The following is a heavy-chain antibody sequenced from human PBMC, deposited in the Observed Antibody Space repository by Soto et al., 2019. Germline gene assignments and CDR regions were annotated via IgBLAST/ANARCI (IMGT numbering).Heavy chain of an antibody. CDR3: ARDKYGDYERSPDYYYYGMDV. Sequence: QVPLVQSGAEVKKPGASVKVSCKASGYTFTGYYMHWVRQAPGQGLEWMGWINPNSGGTNYAQKFQGRVTMTRDTSISTAYMELSRLRSDDTAVYYCARDKYGDYERSPDYYYYGMDVWGQGTTVTVSS. V-gene: IGHV1-2*02. CDR2: INPNSGGT. CDR1: GYTFTGYY. D-gene: IGHD4-17*01. J-gene: IGHJ6*02.